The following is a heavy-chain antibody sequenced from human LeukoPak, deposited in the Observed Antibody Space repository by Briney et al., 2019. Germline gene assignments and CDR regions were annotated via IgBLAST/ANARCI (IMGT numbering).Heavy chain of an antibody. CDR3: AKEGSGFGEFNY. V-gene: IGHV1-8*02. CDR1: GNTFTNYD. Sequence: ASVKVSCKASGNTFTNYDINWVRQATGQGLEWMGWMSPNSGNTGYAQKFQGRVTMTRNTSISTAYTELSSLRSEDTAMYYCAKEGSGFGEFNYWGQGTLVTVSS. D-gene: IGHD3-10*01. CDR2: MSPNSGNT. J-gene: IGHJ4*02.